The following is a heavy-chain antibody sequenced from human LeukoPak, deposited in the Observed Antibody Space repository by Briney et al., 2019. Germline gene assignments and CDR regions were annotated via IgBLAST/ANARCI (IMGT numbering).Heavy chain of an antibody. CDR3: ARTWIPYGMDV. V-gene: IGHV1-2*02. CDR2: INPNSGGT. J-gene: IGHJ6*02. D-gene: IGHD5-12*01. Sequence: MGWINPNSGGTNYAQKFQGRVTMTRDTSISTAYMELSRLRSDDTAVYYCARTWIPYGMDVWGQGTTVTVSS.